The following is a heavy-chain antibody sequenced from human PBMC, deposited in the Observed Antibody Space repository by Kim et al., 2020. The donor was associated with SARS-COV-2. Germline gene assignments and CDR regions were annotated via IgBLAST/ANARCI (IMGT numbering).Heavy chain of an antibody. CDR3: AREDPTLNNWFDP. V-gene: IGHV3-48*03. CDR2: ISSSGSTI. J-gene: IGHJ5*02. CDR1: GFTFSHYD. Sequence: GGSLRLSCAASGFTFSHYDINWVRQAPGKGLEWVSYISSSGSTIYYADSVKGRFTISRDNAKNSLYLQMNSLRAEDTAVYYCAREDPTLNNWFDPWGQGTLVTVSS.